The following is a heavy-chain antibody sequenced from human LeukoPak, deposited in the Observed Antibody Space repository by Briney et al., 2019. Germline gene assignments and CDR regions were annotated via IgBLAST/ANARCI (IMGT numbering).Heavy chain of an antibody. CDR2: ISYDGSNK. CDR3: AKEVDYGDYSSCDY. Sequence: GGSLRLSCAASGFTFSSYSMNWVRQAPGKGLEWVAVISYDGSNKYYADSVKGRFTISRDNSKNTLYLQMNSLRAEDTAVYYCAKEVDYGDYSSCDYWGQGTLVTVSS. J-gene: IGHJ4*02. V-gene: IGHV3-30*18. CDR1: GFTFSSYS. D-gene: IGHD4-17*01.